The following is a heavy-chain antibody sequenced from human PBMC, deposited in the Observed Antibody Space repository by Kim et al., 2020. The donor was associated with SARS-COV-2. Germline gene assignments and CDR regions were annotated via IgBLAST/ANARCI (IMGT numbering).Heavy chain of an antibody. CDR1: GFTFSSYT. V-gene: IGHV3-23*01. Sequence: GGSLRLSCAASGFTFSSYTMNWVRQAPGKGLEWVSAISGIGDSTYFADSVRGRFTISRDNSKNTVDLQMNSLRAEDTAIYYCAKDWGYSYGPSWGQGTLVTVSS. CDR3: AKDWGYSYGPS. D-gene: IGHD5-18*01. CDR2: ISGIGDST. J-gene: IGHJ5*02.